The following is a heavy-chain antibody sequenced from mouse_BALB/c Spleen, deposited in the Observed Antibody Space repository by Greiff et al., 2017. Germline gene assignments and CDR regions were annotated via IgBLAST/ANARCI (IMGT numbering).Heavy chain of an antibody. CDR3: ARDYYGSRGY. J-gene: IGHJ2*01. D-gene: IGHD1-1*01. Sequence: EVQRVESGAELVKPGASVKLSCTASGFNIKDTYMHWVKQRPEQGLEWIGRIDPANGNTKYDPKFQGKATITADTSSNTAYLQLSSLTSEDTAVYYCARDYYGSRGYWGQGTTLTVSS. CDR2: IDPANGNT. CDR1: GFNIKDTY. V-gene: IGHV14-3*02.